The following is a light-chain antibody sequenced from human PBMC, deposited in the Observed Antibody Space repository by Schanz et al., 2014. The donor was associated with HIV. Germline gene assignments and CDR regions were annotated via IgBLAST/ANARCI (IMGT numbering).Light chain of an antibody. Sequence: QFVLTQPPSASGTPGQRVTISCSGSNSNIGSNSVNWYQQLPGTAPKLLLYGNSQRPSGVPARFSGSKSGTSASLAISGLQSEDEADYYCSSWDDSLNGWVFGGGTKLTVL. CDR2: GNS. CDR1: NSNIGSNS. CDR3: SSWDDSLNGWV. J-gene: IGLJ3*02. V-gene: IGLV1-44*01.